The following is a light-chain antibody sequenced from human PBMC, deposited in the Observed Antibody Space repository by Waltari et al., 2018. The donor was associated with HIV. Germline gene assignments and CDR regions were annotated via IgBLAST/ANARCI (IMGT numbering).Light chain of an antibody. CDR3: QQFKSYPFT. CDR2: TVY. J-gene: IGKJ2*01. V-gene: IGKV1-9*01. CDR1: EGISRF. Sequence: DIHLTQSPAYLSASVGARVTFTCRASEGISRFLACYQQKPGKDPKLLMYTVYTLQSWVPSRFSGSGSGTEFTLTVTSLQPEDFATYYCQQFKSYPFTFGQGTKLEIK.